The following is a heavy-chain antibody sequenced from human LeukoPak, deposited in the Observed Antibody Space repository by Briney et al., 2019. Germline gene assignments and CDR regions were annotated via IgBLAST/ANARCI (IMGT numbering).Heavy chain of an antibody. CDR3: ARHGSHYSSIAANNWFDP. CDR1: GGSISSYY. V-gene: IGHV4-59*08. CDR2: IYDNGGST. D-gene: IGHD6-6*01. Sequence: SETLSLTCTVSGGSISSYYWSWIRQPPGKGLEWIGYIYDNGGSTNYKPSLKSRVTMSVDTSKNQFSVQLSSVTAADTAVYYCARHGSHYSSIAANNWFDPWGQGTLVTVSS. J-gene: IGHJ5*02.